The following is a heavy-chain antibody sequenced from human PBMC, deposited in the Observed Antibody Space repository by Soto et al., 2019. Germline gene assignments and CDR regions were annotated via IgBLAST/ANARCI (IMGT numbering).Heavy chain of an antibody. CDR3: AREEGYCISTSCHNWFDP. J-gene: IGHJ5*02. CDR2: IIPIFGTA. Sequence: QVQLVQSGAEVKKPGSSVKVSCKASGGTFSSYAISWVRQAPGQGLEWMGGIIPIFGTANYAQKFQGRVTITADEATGTAYMELSSRRSEDTAVYYCAREEGYCISTSCHNWFDPWGQGTLVTVSS. V-gene: IGHV1-69*12. CDR1: GGTFSSYA. D-gene: IGHD2-2*01.